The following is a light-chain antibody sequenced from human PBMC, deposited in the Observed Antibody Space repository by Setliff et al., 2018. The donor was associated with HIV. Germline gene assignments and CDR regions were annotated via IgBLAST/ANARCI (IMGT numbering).Light chain of an antibody. CDR3: QEFDT. V-gene: IGKV1-9*01. CDR2: AAS. CDR1: QGIRND. Sequence: DIQLTQSPSFLSASVGDRVTITCRASQGIRNDLAWYQQKPGKGPQLLIYAASTSQDGVPSRFSGSESGTEFTLTISSLQPEDFATYYCQEFDTFGSGTKVDIK. J-gene: IGKJ3*01.